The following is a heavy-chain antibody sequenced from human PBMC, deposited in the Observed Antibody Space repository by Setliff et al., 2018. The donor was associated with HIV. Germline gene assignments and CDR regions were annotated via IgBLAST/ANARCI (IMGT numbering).Heavy chain of an antibody. D-gene: IGHD3-3*01. Sequence: SETLSLTCTVSGPSINNYFWSWIRQSPGRGLEWIGYIYYSGETNYNPSLKSRVTFSVDTSKNQFSLKLSSVTAADSAVYYCARDYYNFQDMWGQGTMVTVSS. CDR3: ARDYYNFQDM. CDR1: GPSINNYF. CDR2: IYYSGET. V-gene: IGHV4-59*01. J-gene: IGHJ3*02.